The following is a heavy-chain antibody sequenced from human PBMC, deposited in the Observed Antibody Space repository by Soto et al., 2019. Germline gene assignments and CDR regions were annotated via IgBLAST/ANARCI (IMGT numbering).Heavy chain of an antibody. J-gene: IGHJ4*02. CDR2: LSGSGGST. CDR1: GFVFSSHA. CDR3: AKAQDIVVVVAATEIDY. D-gene: IGHD2-15*01. V-gene: IGHV3-23*01. Sequence: GGSLRLSCAASGFVFSSHAMTWVRQAPGKGLEWVSALSGSGGSTYYTDSVKGRFTISRDNSKNTLYLQMNSLRAEDTAVYYCAKAQDIVVVVAATEIDYWGQGTLVTVSS.